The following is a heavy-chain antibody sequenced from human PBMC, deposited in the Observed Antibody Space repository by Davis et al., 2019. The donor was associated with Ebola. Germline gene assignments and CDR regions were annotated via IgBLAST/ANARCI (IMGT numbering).Heavy chain of an antibody. D-gene: IGHD3-10*01. J-gene: IGHJ6*02. CDR2: MNPNSGNT. CDR1: GYTFTSYD. Sequence: ASVKVSCKASGYTFTSYDINWVRQAPGQGLEWMGWMNPNSGNTGYAQKFQGRVTMTRNTSISTAYMELSSLRSEDTAVYYCATLFYGSGSYDYYYYGMDVWGQGTTVTVSS. CDR3: ATLFYGSGSYDYYYYGMDV. V-gene: IGHV1-8*01.